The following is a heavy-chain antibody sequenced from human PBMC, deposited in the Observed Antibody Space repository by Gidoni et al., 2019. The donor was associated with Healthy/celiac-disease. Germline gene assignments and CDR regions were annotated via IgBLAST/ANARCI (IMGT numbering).Heavy chain of an antibody. CDR2: IIPILGIA. J-gene: IGHJ6*02. D-gene: IGHD6-6*01. Sequence: QVQLVQSGAEVQKPGSSVKVSCKASGGTFSSYAISWVRQAPGQGLEWMGRIIPILGIANYAQKFQGRVTITADKSTSTAYMELSSLRSEDTAVYYCASEYSSSWGDFYYYYGMDVWGQGTTVTVSS. CDR1: GGTFSSYA. V-gene: IGHV1-69*09. CDR3: ASEYSSSWGDFYYYYGMDV.